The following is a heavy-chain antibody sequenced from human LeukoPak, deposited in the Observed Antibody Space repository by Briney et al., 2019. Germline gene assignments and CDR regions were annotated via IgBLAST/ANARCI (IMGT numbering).Heavy chain of an antibody. Sequence: SETLSLACTVPGGSISSYYWSWIRQPPGKGLEWIGYIYYSGSTNYNPSLKSRVTISVDSSKNQFSLKLSSVTAADTAVYYCARRRDYYGSGTGGYYYYYYMDVWGKGTTVTISS. CDR2: IYYSGST. D-gene: IGHD3-10*01. CDR1: GGSISSYY. V-gene: IGHV4-59*12. J-gene: IGHJ6*03. CDR3: ARRRDYYGSGTGGYYYYYYMDV.